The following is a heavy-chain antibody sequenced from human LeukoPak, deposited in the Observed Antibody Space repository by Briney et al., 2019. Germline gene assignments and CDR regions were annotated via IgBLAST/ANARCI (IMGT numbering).Heavy chain of an antibody. Sequence: PSESLSLTCIVSGGSISTNTYYWGWIRLPPGKGLEWIGEIHHRGTTYYNPSLRSRVTISVDTSKNQFSLRLTSVTAADTAVYYCARVTYNGYQHFDYWGQGNLVTVS. CDR1: GGSISTNTYY. CDR2: IHHRGTT. CDR3: ARVTYNGYQHFDY. V-gene: IGHV4-39*07. J-gene: IGHJ4*02. D-gene: IGHD3-10*01.